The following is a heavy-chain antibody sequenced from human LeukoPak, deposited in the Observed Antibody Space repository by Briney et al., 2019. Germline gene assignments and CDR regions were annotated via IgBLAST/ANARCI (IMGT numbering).Heavy chain of an antibody. D-gene: IGHD3-3*01. J-gene: IGHJ6*03. CDR2: IIPIFGTA. Sequence: SVKVSCKASGGTFSSYAISWVRQAPGQGLEWMGGIIPIFGTANYAQKFQGRVTITTDESTSTAYMELSSLRSEDTAVYYCARGPRLTYYDFWSGYYNYYYYYMDVWGKGTTVTVSS. V-gene: IGHV1-69*05. CDR3: ARGPRLTYYDFWSGYYNYYYYYMDV. CDR1: GGTFSSYA.